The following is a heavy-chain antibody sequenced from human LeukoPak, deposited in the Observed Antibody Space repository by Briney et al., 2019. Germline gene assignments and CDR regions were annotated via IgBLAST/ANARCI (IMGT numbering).Heavy chain of an antibody. Sequence: PSETLSLTCAVYGGSFSGYYWSWIRQPPGEGLEWIGEINHSGSTNYNPSLKSRVTISVDTSKNQFSLKLSSVTAADTAVYYCARGGVATIFSTPYNWFDPWGQGTLVTVSS. V-gene: IGHV4-34*01. J-gene: IGHJ5*02. CDR2: INHSGST. CDR1: GGSFSGYY. D-gene: IGHD5-12*01. CDR3: ARGGVATIFSTPYNWFDP.